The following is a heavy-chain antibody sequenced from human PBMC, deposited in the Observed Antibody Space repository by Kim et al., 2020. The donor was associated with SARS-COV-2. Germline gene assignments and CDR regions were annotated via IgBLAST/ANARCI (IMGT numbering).Heavy chain of an antibody. D-gene: IGHD4-17*01. CDR2: SYAT. CDR3: TRMTTVTP. V-gene: IGHV3-73*01. Sequence: SYATAHAASVDGRFTISRDGSKSTAYLKMNSLKTEDTAVYYCTRMTTVTPWGQGTLVTVSS. J-gene: IGHJ5*02.